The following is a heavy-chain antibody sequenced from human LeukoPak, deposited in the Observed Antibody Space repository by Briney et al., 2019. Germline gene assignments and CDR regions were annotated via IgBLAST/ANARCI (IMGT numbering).Heavy chain of an antibody. D-gene: IGHD1-26*01. CDR1: GYIFTGYH. V-gene: IGHV1-2*02. CDR3: ARRETNTQWGFDY. Sequence: GASVKVSFKASGYIFTGYHMHWVRQAPGQGLEWVGWVNPNNGDTKYAQKFQGRVTMTRDTSISTAYMEVNSLRSDDTAVYYCARRETNTQWGFDYWGQGTLVTVSS. J-gene: IGHJ4*02. CDR2: VNPNNGDT.